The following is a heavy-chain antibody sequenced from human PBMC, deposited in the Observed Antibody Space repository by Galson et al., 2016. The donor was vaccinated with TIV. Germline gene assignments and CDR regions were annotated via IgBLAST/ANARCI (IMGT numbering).Heavy chain of an antibody. CDR1: GGTSNSYA. CDR3: ACNPYFDLRTHHFDF. V-gene: IGHV1-69*13. J-gene: IGHJ4*02. Sequence: SVKVSCKASGGTSNSYAFSWVRQAPGQGLEWMGGIIPMFPAKYGQKFQDRVTFTVHESTSTAYIELSSLRSEDTSVYFCACNPYFDLRTHHFDFWGQGTLVTVSS. CDR2: IIPMFPA. D-gene: IGHD3-10*01.